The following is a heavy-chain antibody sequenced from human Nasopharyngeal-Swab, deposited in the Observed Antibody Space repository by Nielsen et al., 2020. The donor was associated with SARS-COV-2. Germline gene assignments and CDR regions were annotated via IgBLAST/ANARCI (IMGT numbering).Heavy chain of an antibody. CDR1: GFTFSSYG. CDR3: ARESVVTGMDDATDI. CDR2: ISYDGSNK. Sequence: GGSLRLSCAASGFTFSSYGMHWVRQAPGKGLEWVAVISYDGSNKYYADSVKGRFTISRDDAKNSVYLQMNSLRAEDTAVYYCARESVVTGMDDATDIWGQGTMVTVPS. D-gene: IGHD2-21*02. V-gene: IGHV3-30*03. J-gene: IGHJ3*02.